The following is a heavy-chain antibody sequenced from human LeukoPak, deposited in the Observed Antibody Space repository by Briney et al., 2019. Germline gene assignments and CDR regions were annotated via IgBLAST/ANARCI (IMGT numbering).Heavy chain of an antibody. Sequence: SETLSLTCTVSGGSISSGRYYWSWIRQPAGKGLEWIGRIYTSGTTNYNPSLKSRVTISVDTSKNQFSLKLSSVPAAHTAVYYCARGPTYCSSSSCLQGEWGQGTLVTVCS. CDR2: IYTSGTT. V-gene: IGHV4-61*02. CDR1: GGSISSGRYY. D-gene: IGHD2-15*01. CDR3: ARGPTYCSSSSCLQGE. J-gene: IGHJ4*02.